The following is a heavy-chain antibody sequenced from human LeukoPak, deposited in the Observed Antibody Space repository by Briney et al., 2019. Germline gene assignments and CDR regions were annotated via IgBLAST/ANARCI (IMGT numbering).Heavy chain of an antibody. Sequence: PSETLSLTCTVSGDSISSYYWSWIRQPPGKGLEWIGYIYYSGSTNYNPSLKSRVTISVDTSKNQFSLKLSSVTAADTAVYYCARSDYDTSKFDLWGRGTLVTVSS. CDR1: GDSISSYY. CDR3: ARSDYDTSKFDL. D-gene: IGHD3-22*01. CDR2: IYYSGST. J-gene: IGHJ2*01. V-gene: IGHV4-59*01.